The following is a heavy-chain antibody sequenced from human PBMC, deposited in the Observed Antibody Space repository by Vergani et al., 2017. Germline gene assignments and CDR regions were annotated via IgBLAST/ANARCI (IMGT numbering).Heavy chain of an antibody. V-gene: IGHV3-23*01. CDR3: AQDANSVPRHPVY. CDR2: ISATGEENT. D-gene: IGHD5/OR15-5a*01. J-gene: IGHJ4*02. CDR1: GFTFSSYA. Sequence: EVQLLESGGNLIQPGGSLRLSCGVSGFTFSSYAMTWVRLAPGKGLQWVSGISATGEENTDYADSVKSRFTISRDNSKSTLFLQMNGLTSEDTAIYYCAQDANSVPRHPVYWGQGALVAVSS.